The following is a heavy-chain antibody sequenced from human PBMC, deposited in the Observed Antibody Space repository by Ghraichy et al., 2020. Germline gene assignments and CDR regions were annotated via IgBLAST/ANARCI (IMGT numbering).Heavy chain of an antibody. J-gene: IGHJ4*02. V-gene: IGHV3-15*01. CDR2: IRSKTDGGTT. D-gene: IGHD4-17*01. CDR1: GLTFNNAW. CDR3: TTEIYGDYCFDY. Sequence: GGSLRLSCVASGLTFNNAWMSWVRQAPGRGLEWVGRIRSKTDGGTTDYAAPVKGRFSISRDDSKNTLYLQMSSLKTEDTAIYFCTTEIYGDYCFDYWGQGTLVTVSS.